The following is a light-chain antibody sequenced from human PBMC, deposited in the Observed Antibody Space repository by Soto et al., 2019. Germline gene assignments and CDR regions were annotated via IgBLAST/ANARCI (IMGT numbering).Light chain of an antibody. CDR2: DVN. Sequence: QSALTQPRSVSGSPGQSVTISCTGTSSDVGGYNYVSWYQQHPGKAPKLMIYDVNKRPSGVPDRFSGSKSGNTASLTISGLQAEDEADYYCCSYAGTHISLVVFGGGTKLTVL. V-gene: IGLV2-11*01. J-gene: IGLJ2*01. CDR1: SSDVGGYNY. CDR3: CSYAGTHISLVV.